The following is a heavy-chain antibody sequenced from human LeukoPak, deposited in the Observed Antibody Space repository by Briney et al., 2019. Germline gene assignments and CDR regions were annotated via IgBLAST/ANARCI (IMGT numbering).Heavy chain of an antibody. V-gene: IGHV3-7*03. CDR2: IKQDGSEK. Sequence: GGSLRLSCAASGFTFSSYWMSWVRQAPGKGLEWVANIKQDGSEKYYVDSVKGRFTNSRDNAKNSLYLQMNSLGAEDTAVYYCARDFKADYYYYGMDVWGQGTTVTVSS. J-gene: IGHJ6*02. CDR1: GFTFSSYW. CDR3: ARDFKADYYYYGMDV.